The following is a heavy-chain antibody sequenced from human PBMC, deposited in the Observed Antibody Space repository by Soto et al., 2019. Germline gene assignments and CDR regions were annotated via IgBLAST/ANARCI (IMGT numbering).Heavy chain of an antibody. CDR2: IIANIGKA. J-gene: IGHJ6*03. Sequence: ASVKVSCKASGYTFTSYGISWVRQAPGQGLEWMGRIIANIGKANYAQKLQGRVTITTDKSTSTAYMELSSLRSEDTAVYYCAREGIAARLIYANYYYYMDVWGKGTTVTVSS. CDR3: AREGIAARLIYANYYYYMDV. V-gene: IGHV1-18*01. D-gene: IGHD6-6*01. CDR1: GYTFTSYG.